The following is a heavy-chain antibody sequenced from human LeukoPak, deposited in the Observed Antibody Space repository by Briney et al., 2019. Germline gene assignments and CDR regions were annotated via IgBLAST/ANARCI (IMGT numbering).Heavy chain of an antibody. Sequence: GGSLRPSCAASGFTFSSYGMHWVRQAPGKGLEWVAVISYDGSNKYYADSVKGRFTISRDNSKNTLYLQMNSLRAEDTAVYYCAKDGSYYDSSGYYYDAFDIWGQGTMVTVSS. CDR3: AKDGSYYDSSGYYYDAFDI. J-gene: IGHJ3*02. D-gene: IGHD3-22*01. V-gene: IGHV3-30*18. CDR1: GFTFSSYG. CDR2: ISYDGSNK.